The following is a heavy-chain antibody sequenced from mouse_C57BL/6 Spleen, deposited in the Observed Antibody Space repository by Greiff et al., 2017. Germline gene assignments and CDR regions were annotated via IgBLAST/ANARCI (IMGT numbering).Heavy chain of an antibody. J-gene: IGHJ4*01. V-gene: IGHV1-82*01. CDR1: GYAFSSSW. CDR2: IYPGDGDT. Sequence: VQLQQSGPELVKPGASVKISCKASGYAFSSSWMNWVKQRPGKGLEWIGRIYPGDGDTNYNGKFKGKATLTADKSSSTDYMKLSSLTSEDSAVYCCAKNPLDYWGQGTSVTVSS. CDR3: AKNPLDY.